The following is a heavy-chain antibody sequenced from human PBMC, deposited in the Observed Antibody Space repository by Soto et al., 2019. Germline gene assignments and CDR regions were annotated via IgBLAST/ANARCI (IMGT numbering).Heavy chain of an antibody. J-gene: IGHJ6*02. CDR2: INHSGST. V-gene: IGHV4-34*01. CDR1: GGSFSGYY. D-gene: IGHD2-15*01. CDR3: ARLGVVTFYYYYYGMDV. Sequence: PSETLSLTCAVYGGSFSGYYWSWIRQPPGKGLEWIGEINHSGSTNYNPSLKSRVTISVDTSKNQFSLKLSSVTAADTAVYYCARLGVVTFYYYYYGMDVWGQGTTVT.